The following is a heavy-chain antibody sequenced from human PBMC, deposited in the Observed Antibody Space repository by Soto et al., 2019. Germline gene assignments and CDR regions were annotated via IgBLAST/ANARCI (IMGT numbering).Heavy chain of an antibody. CDR3: AKDPDYAFWSGFSAVYFDY. Sequence: EVHLLQSGGGLVQPGGSLRLSCAASGFSFSSFALSWVRQSPGKGLEWVAAVSGRGGDTYYANSVKGRFTISRDNYQNTRFLQMNSLRAEDSAIYYCAKDPDYAFWSGFSAVYFDYWGQGTLVTVSS. V-gene: IGHV3-23*01. CDR2: VSGRGGDT. D-gene: IGHD3-3*01. CDR1: GFSFSSFA. J-gene: IGHJ4*02.